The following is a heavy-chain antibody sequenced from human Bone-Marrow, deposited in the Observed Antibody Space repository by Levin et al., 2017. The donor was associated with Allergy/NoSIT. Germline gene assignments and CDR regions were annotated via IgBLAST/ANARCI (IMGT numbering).Heavy chain of an antibody. V-gene: IGHV1-69*13. CDR2: IIPIFGTA. Sequence: GASVKVSCKASGGTFSSYAISWVRQAPGQGLEWMGGIIPIFGTANYAQKFQGRVTITADESTSTAYMELSSLRSEDTAVYYCAGYYYDSSGYYNFDIWGQGTMVTVSS. D-gene: IGHD3-22*01. J-gene: IGHJ3*02. CDR1: GGTFSSYA. CDR3: AGYYYDSSGYYNFDI.